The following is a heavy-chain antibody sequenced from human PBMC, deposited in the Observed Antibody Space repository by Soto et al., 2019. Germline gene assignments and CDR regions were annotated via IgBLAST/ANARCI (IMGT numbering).Heavy chain of an antibody. Sequence: ASVQVSCKASGYTFTNNYIHWVRRAPGQGLEWMGMINPNGGSTRYTQKFQGRVSITRDTSTSTAYMELSSLTSGDTATYYCAREVATAFDDWGPGTLVTVFS. J-gene: IGHJ4*02. CDR2: INPNGGST. CDR3: AREVATAFDD. D-gene: IGHD5-12*01. CDR1: GYTFTNNY. V-gene: IGHV1-46*01.